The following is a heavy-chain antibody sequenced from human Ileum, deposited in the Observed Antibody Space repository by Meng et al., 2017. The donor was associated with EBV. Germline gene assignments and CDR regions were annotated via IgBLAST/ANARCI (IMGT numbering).Heavy chain of an antibody. V-gene: IGHV1-18*01. CDR1: GYTFTNYG. CDR3: ARVEVGITSGDY. Sequence: AQLVQSGGGVKKPGVSVKVSCQAAGYTFTNYGITWVRQAPGQGLEWMGWISAYNGNTNYAQTLQGRVTMTTDTSTSTAYMELGSLRSDDTAVYYCARVEVGITSGDYWGQGTLVTVSS. J-gene: IGHJ4*02. CDR2: ISAYNGNT. D-gene: IGHD1-26*01.